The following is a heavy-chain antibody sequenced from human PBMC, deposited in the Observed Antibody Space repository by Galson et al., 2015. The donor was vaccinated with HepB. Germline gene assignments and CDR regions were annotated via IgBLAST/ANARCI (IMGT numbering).Heavy chain of an antibody. V-gene: IGHV3-53*01. CDR2: IYSGGST. J-gene: IGHJ4*02. Sequence: SLRLSCAASGFTVSSNYMSWVRQAPGKGLEWVAVIYSGGSTYYADSVMGRITITRNNSKNTLYLQMNSMRAEDKAVFYCSSRDDDLGGVGWPFNYWGQG. D-gene: IGHD3-3*01. CDR3: SSRDDDLGGVGWPFNY. CDR1: GFTVSSNY.